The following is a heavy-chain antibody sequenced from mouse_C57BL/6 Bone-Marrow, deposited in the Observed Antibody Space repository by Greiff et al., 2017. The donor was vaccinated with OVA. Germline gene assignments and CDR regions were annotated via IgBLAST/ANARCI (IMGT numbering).Heavy chain of an antibody. CDR1: GFTFSSYA. CDR3: ARDNGYYFYAMDY. J-gene: IGHJ4*01. V-gene: IGHV5-4*01. Sequence: EVKLVESGGGLVKPGGSLKLSCAASGFTFSSYAMSWVRQTPEKRLAWVATISDGGSYTYYPDNVKGRFTISRDNAKNNLYLQMSHLKSEDTAMYYCARDNGYYFYAMDYWGQGTSVTVSS. CDR2: ISDGGSYT. D-gene: IGHD2-3*01.